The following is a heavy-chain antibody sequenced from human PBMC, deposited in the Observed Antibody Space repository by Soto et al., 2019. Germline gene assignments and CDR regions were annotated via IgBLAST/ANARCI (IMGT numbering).Heavy chain of an antibody. D-gene: IGHD1-26*01. CDR3: AEARRRVGAMPFDY. Sequence: GGSLRLSCAASGFTFSSYAMHWVRQAPGKGLEWVAVISYDGSNKYYADSVKGRFTISRDNSKNTLYLQMNSLRAEDTAVYYCAEARRRVGAMPFDYWGQGTLVTVSS. CDR1: GFTFSSYA. CDR2: ISYDGSNK. V-gene: IGHV3-30-3*01. J-gene: IGHJ4*02.